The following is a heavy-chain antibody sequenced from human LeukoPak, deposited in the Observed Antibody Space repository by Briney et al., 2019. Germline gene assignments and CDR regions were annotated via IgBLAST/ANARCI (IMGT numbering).Heavy chain of an antibody. D-gene: IGHD3-3*01. J-gene: IGHJ4*02. CDR2: IKPDSGGT. Sequence: ASVKVSCKASGYTFTGYYIHWVRQAPGQGLEWMGWIKPDSGGTNYAQKFQGRVTVTRDTSISTAYMELSRLRSDDTAVYYCARVPRVTVFGVVRRGQDYFDYWGQGTLVTVSS. CDR1: GYTFTGYY. CDR3: ARVPRVTVFGVVRRGQDYFDY. V-gene: IGHV1-2*02.